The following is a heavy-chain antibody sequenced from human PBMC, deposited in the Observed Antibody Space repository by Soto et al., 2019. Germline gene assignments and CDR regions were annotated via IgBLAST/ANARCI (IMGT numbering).Heavy chain of an antibody. J-gene: IGHJ4*02. CDR3: ARDGYSGDYPRPYYFDY. D-gene: IGHD5-12*01. Sequence: GASVKVSCKASGYTFTNFGITWVRQAPGQGLEWMGWSSGYNGNTNYAQKLQGRVTMTTDTSTSTAYMELRSLRSDDTAVYYCARDGYSGDYPRPYYFDYWGLGTLVTVSS. CDR1: GYTFTNFG. CDR2: SSGYNGNT. V-gene: IGHV1-18*04.